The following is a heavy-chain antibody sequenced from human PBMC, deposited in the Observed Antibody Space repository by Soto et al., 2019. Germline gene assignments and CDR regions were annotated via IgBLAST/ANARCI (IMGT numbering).Heavy chain of an antibody. V-gene: IGHV1-24*01. D-gene: IGHD2-2*01. J-gene: IGHJ6*02. CDR2: FDPEDGET. Sequence: ASVKVSCKVSGYTLTELSMHWVRQAPGKGLEWMGGFDPEDGETIYAQKFQGRVTMTEDTSTDTAYMELSSLRSEDTAVYYCATVVVVPAAKSRYYYYYGMDVWGQGTTVTVSS. CDR3: ATVVVVPAAKSRYYYYYGMDV. CDR1: GYTLTELS.